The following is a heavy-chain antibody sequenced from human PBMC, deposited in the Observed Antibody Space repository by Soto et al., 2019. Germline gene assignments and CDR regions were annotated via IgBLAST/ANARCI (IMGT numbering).Heavy chain of an antibody. CDR1: GDSISDTIYY. Sequence: SETLSLTCRVSGDSISDTIYYWGWIRQPPGKGLEWIGSVHYSGTTQSHPSLKSRVTISVDTSKNEFSLRLKSVTAADTGVYYRARNLKVVAAAMAYWGQGIPVTVSS. D-gene: IGHD3-22*01. CDR3: ARNLKVVAAAMAY. CDR2: VHYSGTT. J-gene: IGHJ4*02. V-gene: IGHV4-39*01.